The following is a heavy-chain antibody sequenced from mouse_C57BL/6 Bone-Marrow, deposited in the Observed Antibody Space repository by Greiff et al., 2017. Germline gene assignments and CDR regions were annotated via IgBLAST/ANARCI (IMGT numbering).Heavy chain of an antibody. Sequence: QVQLQQPGAELVKPGASVKLSCKASGYTFTSYWMHWVKQRPGQGLEWIGMIHPNSGSTNYNEKLKSKATLTVDKSSSTAYMQLSSLTSEDSAVYYCARVDLRAWFAYWGQGTLVTVSA. J-gene: IGHJ3*01. V-gene: IGHV1-64*01. D-gene: IGHD1-1*01. CDR1: GYTFTSYW. CDR2: IHPNSGST. CDR3: ARVDLRAWFAY.